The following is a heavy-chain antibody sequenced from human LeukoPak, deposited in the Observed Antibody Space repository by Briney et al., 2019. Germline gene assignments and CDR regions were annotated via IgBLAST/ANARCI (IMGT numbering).Heavy chain of an antibody. D-gene: IGHD5-12*01. CDR2: ISYDGSNK. CDR1: GFTFSSYA. J-gene: IGHJ4*02. CDR3: ARVRGYDELSYFDY. Sequence: GRSLRLSCAASGFTFSSYAMHWVRQAPSKGLEWVAVISYDGSNKYYADSVKGRFTISRDNSKNTLYLQMNSLRAEDTAVYYCARVRGYDELSYFDYWGQGTLVTVSS. V-gene: IGHV3-30-3*01.